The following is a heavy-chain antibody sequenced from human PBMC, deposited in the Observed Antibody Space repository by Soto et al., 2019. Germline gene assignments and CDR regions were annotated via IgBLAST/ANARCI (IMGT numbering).Heavy chain of an antibody. V-gene: IGHV1-2*02. CDR1: GYTFTGYY. CDR2: INPNSGDT. CDR3: AKGGAIVAAGTRVYLYNAMDV. J-gene: IGHJ6*02. Sequence: QVQLVQSGTEVKRPGDSVKVSCKASGYTFTGYYVHWVRQAPGQGLEWMGWINPNSGDTYLAQRFQGRVTMNRDTSXGTAXXELRGLTSDDTAEYYCAKGGAIVAAGTRVYLYNAMDVWGQGTTVTVSS. D-gene: IGHD1-26*01.